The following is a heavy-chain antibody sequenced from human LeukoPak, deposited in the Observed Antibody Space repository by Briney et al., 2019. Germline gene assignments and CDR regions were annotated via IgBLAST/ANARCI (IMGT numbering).Heavy chain of an antibody. Sequence: PGGSLRLSCTASGFSFSGSWMSWVRQLPGKGLEWLPDMNPDGSAIVYVDSVKGRFTVSRNNAKNSLYLQMDGLRAEDTAVYYCARDPLNGALDIWGQGTLVTVSS. CDR1: GFSFSGSW. J-gene: IGHJ3*02. CDR3: ARDPLNGALDI. CDR2: MNPDGSAI. V-gene: IGHV3-7*01.